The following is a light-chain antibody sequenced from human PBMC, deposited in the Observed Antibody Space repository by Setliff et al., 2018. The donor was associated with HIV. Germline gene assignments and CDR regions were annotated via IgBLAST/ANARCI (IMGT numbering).Light chain of an antibody. J-gene: IGLJ2*01. CDR2: RNN. CDR1: KSNIGSNY. Sequence: QSALAQPPSASGTPGQRVTISCSGTKSNIGSNYVYWYQQLPGTAPKLPIYRNNGRLPGVPDRFSGSKSGTTASLAISGLRSEDEADYYCGSWDDSLNDRVVFGGGTQLTVL. V-gene: IGLV1-47*01. CDR3: GSWDDSLNDRVV.